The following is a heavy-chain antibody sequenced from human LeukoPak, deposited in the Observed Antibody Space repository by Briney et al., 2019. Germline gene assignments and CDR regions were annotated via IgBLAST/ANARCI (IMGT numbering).Heavy chain of an antibody. J-gene: IGHJ5*02. CDR3: ARDFSYGGNLNWFDP. V-gene: IGHV3-11*01. CDR2: ISSSGSTI. Sequence: GGSLRLSCAASGFTFSDYYMSWIRQAPGKGLEWVSYISSSGSTIYYADSVKGRFTISRDNAKNSLYLQMNSLRAEGTAVYYCARDFSYGGNLNWFDPWGQGTLVTVSS. CDR1: GFTFSDYY. D-gene: IGHD4-23*01.